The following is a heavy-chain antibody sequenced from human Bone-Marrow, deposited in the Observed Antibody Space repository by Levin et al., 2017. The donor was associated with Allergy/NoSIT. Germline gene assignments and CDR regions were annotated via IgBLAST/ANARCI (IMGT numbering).Heavy chain of an antibody. J-gene: IGHJ3*02. CDR1: GFTLRTYS. D-gene: IGHD1-14*01. V-gene: IGHV3-21*01. CDR3: VRSIPVQKALDAFDI. Sequence: LSLTCAASGFTLRTYSMNWVRQAPGKGLEWVSSISSGGSYIFYADSVKGRFTISRDNARNSLYLQMNSLRAEDTAVYYCVRSIPVQKALDAFDIWGQGTIVTVSS. CDR2: ISSGGSYI.